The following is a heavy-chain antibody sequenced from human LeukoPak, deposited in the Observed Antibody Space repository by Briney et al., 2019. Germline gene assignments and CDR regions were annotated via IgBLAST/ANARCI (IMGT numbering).Heavy chain of an antibody. CDR1: GFTFSSYA. V-gene: IGHV3-30-3*02. J-gene: IGHJ4*02. CDR3: ASASLSSYGPRYFDY. CDR2: ISYDGSNK. Sequence: PGGSLRLSCAASGFTFSSYAMHWVRQAPGKGLEWVAVISYDGSNKYYADSVKGRFTISRDNSKNTLYLQMNSLRAEDTAVYYCASASLSSYGPRYFDYWGQGTLVTVSS. D-gene: IGHD5-18*01.